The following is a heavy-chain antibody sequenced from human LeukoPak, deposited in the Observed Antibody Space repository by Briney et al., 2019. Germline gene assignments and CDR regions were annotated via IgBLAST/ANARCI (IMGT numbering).Heavy chain of an antibody. D-gene: IGHD3-3*01. CDR1: GFTFDDYG. V-gene: IGHV3-20*04. J-gene: IGHJ4*02. CDR3: AREYRITIFGVVRIFDY. Sequence: GGSLRLSCAASGFTFDDYGMSWVRQAPGKGLKWVSGINWNGGSTGYADSVKGRFTISRDNAKNSLYLQMNSLRAEDTALYYCAREYRITIFGVVRIFDYWGQGTLVTVSS. CDR2: INWNGGST.